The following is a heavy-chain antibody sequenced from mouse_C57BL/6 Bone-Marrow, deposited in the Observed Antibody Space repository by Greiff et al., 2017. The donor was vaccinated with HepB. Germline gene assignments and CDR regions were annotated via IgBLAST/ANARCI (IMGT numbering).Heavy chain of an antibody. D-gene: IGHD1-1*01. CDR2: IHPNSGST. V-gene: IGHV1-64*01. J-gene: IGHJ2*01. Sequence: QVQLQQSGAELVKPGASVKLSCKASGYTFTSYWMHWVKQRPGQGLEWIGMIHPNSGSTNYNEKFKSKATLTVDKSSSTAYMQLSSLTSEDSAVYYCALVTTVVEYYFDYWGQGTTLTVSS. CDR3: ALVTTVVEYYFDY. CDR1: GYTFTSYW.